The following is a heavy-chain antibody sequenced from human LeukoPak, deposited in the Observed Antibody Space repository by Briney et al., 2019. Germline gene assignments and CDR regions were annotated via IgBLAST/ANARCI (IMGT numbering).Heavy chain of an antibody. Sequence: PGGSLRLSCVGSGFDFSDYGMNWVRQAPGKGLEFVSSISSTGGYLYHAESVKGRFTMSRDNAENSVYLQMNSLRVEDTAVYYCGRGWAVDFWGQGTLVTVSS. J-gene: IGHJ4*02. CDR3: GRGWAVDF. CDR1: GFDFSDYG. CDR2: ISSTGGYL. V-gene: IGHV3-21*01. D-gene: IGHD5-24*01.